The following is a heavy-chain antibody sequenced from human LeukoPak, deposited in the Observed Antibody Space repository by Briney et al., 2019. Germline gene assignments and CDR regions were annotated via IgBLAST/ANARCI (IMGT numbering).Heavy chain of an antibody. CDR1: GLAFSSYA. CDR2: ISYDGGNK. V-gene: IGHV3-30*01. Sequence: GRSLRLSCAASGLAFSSYAMYWVRQAPGKGLEWVALISYDGGNKYYADSVKGRFTISRDNSKNTLYLQMDSLRAEDTAVYYCARGRTTTIYYYMDVWGKGTTVTVSS. D-gene: IGHD1-1*01. J-gene: IGHJ6*03. CDR3: ARGRTTTIYYYMDV.